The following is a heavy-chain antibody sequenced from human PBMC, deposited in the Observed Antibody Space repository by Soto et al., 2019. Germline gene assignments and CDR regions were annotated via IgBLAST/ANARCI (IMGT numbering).Heavy chain of an antibody. CDR2: IYWDDDK. Sequence: QITLKESGPTLVKPTQTLTLTCNFTGFSLTTSGVGVGWIRQPQGKALEWLALIYWDDDKRYSTSLNSRLTITKETSKNQVVITMTNIDTFDTATDTCAPTEATMIRGYGLAVWVQGTTVTVSS. CDR3: APTEATMIRGYGLAV. CDR1: GFSLTTSGVG. D-gene: IGHD3-10*01. J-gene: IGHJ6*02. V-gene: IGHV2-5*02.